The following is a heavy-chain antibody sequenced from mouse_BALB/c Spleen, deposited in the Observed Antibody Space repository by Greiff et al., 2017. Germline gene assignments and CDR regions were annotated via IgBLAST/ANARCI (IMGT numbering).Heavy chain of an antibody. CDR3: ALGTYGNDLAY. Sequence: QVQLQQPGAELVKPGASVKLSCKASGYTFTSYWMHWVKQRPGQGPEWIGEINPSNGRTNYNEKFKGKATLTVDKSSSTAFMHLNSLTSEDSAVFYCALGTYGNDLAYWGQGTLVTVSA. CDR1: GYTFTSYW. D-gene: IGHD2-2*01. CDR2: INPSNGRT. J-gene: IGHJ3*01. V-gene: IGHV1S81*02.